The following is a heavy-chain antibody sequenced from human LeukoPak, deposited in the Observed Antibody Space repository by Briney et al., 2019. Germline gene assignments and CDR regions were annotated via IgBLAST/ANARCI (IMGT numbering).Heavy chain of an antibody. J-gene: IGHJ4*02. CDR1: GFTFSSYS. CDR2: ISSSSSYI. CDR3: ARVGYSYGAFDY. V-gene: IGHV3-21*01. D-gene: IGHD5-18*01. Sequence: GGSLRLSCAASGFTFSSYSMNWVRQAPGKGLEWVSSISSSSSYIYYADSVKGRFTISRDNAKNSLYLQMNSLGAEDTAVYYCARVGYSYGAFDYWGQGTLVTVSS.